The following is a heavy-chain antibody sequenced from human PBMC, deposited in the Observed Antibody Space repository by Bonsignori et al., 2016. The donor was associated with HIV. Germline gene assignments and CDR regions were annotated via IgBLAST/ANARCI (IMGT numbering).Heavy chain of an antibody. Sequence: GESLKISCAASGFTFSSHSMDWVRQAPGKGLEWVSYISSSSSTIYYADSLKGRFTISRDNAKNSLYLQMNSLRDEDTAVYYCARGGGYSYGYPDYFDYWGPGNPGHRLL. D-gene: IGHD5-18*01. CDR1: GFTFSSHS. CDR3: ARGGGYSYGYPDYFDY. V-gene: IGHV3-48*02. CDR2: ISSSSSTI. J-gene: IGHJ4*02.